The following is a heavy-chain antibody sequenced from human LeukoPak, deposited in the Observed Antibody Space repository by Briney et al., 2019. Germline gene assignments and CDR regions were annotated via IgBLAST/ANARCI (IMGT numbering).Heavy chain of an antibody. Sequence: PGGSLRLSCAASGFTFSSYSMNWVCQAPGKGLEWVSSISSSSSYIYYADSVKGRFTISRDNAKNSLYLQMNSLRAEDTAVYYCVVVVVAAINWFDPWGQGTLVTVSS. V-gene: IGHV3-21*01. CDR2: ISSSSSYI. CDR1: GFTFSSYS. CDR3: VVVVVAAINWFDP. D-gene: IGHD2-15*01. J-gene: IGHJ5*02.